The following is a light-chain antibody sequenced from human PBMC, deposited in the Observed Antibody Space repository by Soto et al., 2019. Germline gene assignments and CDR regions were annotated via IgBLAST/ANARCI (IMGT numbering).Light chain of an antibody. V-gene: IGLV2-14*01. Sequence: QSALTQPASVSGSPGQSITISCTGTSSDIGSYDYVSWYQQHPGKAPNLIIYEVTDRPSGVSNRFSGSKSGNTASLTISGLQAEDEADYYCSSFTSNSTRLVGSGTKV. CDR3: SSFTSNSTRL. CDR2: EVT. J-gene: IGLJ1*01. CDR1: SSDIGSYDY.